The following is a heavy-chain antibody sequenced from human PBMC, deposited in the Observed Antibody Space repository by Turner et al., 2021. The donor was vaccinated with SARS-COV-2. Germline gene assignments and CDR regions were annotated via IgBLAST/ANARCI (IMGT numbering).Heavy chain of an antibody. CDR2: IYYSGSTNYNPRWST. V-gene: IGHV4-59*12. J-gene: IGHJ6*02. CDR1: GGSISSYY. CDR3: ARELASFDYYYGMDV. Sequence: QVQLQESGPGLVKPSETLSLTCTVSGGSISSYYWSWIRQPPGKGLEWIGFIYYSGSTNYNPRWSTNYNPSLKSRVTISVDTSKNQFSLRLSSVTAADTAVYYCARELASFDYYYGMDVWGQGTTVTVSS.